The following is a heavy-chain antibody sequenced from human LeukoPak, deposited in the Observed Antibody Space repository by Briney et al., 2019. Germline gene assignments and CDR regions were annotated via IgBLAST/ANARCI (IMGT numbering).Heavy chain of an antibody. CDR1: GGTFSSYA. J-gene: IGHJ4*02. D-gene: IGHD5-24*01. V-gene: IGHV1-69*13. Sequence: AASVKVSCKASGGTFSSYAISWVRQAPGQGLEWMGGIIPIFGTANYAQKFQGRVTITADESTSTAYMELSSLRSEDTAVYYCASRGEMANREIYFDYWGQGTLVTVSS. CDR3: ASRGEMANREIYFDY. CDR2: IIPIFGTA.